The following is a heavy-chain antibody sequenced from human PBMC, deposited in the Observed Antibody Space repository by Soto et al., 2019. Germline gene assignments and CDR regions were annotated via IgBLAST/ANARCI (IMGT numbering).Heavy chain of an antibody. D-gene: IGHD5-12*01. V-gene: IGHV3-48*03. Sequence: EVQLVESGGGLVQPGGSLRLSCAASGFTFSSYEMYWVRQAPGKGLEWVSYIVGGGSTVYYADSVKGRFTISRDNSKNTLYLQMNSLRAEDTAVYYCAKGGDSGYDLYYFDYWGQGTLVTVSS. CDR3: AKGGDSGYDLYYFDY. J-gene: IGHJ4*02. CDR1: GFTFSSYE. CDR2: IVGGGSTV.